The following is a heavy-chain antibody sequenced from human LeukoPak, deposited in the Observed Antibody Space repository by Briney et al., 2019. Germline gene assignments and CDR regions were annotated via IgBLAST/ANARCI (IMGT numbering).Heavy chain of an antibody. CDR1: GYTFTGYY. CDR3: ARVDDDFWSGYYSLTPGDY. J-gene: IGHJ4*02. V-gene: IGHV1-46*01. D-gene: IGHD3-3*01. CDR2: INPSGGST. Sequence: GASVKVSCKASGYTFTGYYMHWVRQAPGQGLEWMGIINPSGGSTSYAQKFQGRVTMTRDMSTSTVYMELSSLRSEDTAVYYCARVDDDFWSGYYSLTPGDYWGQGTLVTVSS.